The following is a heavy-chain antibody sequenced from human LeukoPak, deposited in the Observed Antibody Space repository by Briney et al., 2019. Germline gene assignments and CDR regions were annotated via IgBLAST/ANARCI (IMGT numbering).Heavy chain of an antibody. Sequence: TSVRVSCKASGYTFTGYYMHWVRQAPGQGLEWMGWINPHSGGTNYAQKFRGRVTMTRDTSISTAYMELSRLRSDDTAVYYCARRYCTNGVCYFYFDYWGQGTLVTVSS. D-gene: IGHD2-8*01. J-gene: IGHJ4*02. CDR2: INPHSGGT. V-gene: IGHV1-2*02. CDR1: GYTFTGYY. CDR3: ARRYCTNGVCYFYFDY.